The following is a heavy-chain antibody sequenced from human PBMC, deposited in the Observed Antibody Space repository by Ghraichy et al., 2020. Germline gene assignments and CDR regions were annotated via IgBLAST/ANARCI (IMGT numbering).Heavy chain of an antibody. J-gene: IGHJ6*03. CDR1: GFTFSRYG. CDR2: ISNDGSNK. V-gene: IGHV3-30*18. CDR3: AKDGDWKYVVYNYYMDV. D-gene: IGHD1-7*01. Sequence: GGSLRLSCAASGFTFSRYGMHWVRQAPGKALERVAVISNDGSNKYYSESVKGRLTISRDNSKNTLYLQMNSLRAEVTAVYYCAKDGDWKYVVYNYYMDVWCKVTPVTVSS.